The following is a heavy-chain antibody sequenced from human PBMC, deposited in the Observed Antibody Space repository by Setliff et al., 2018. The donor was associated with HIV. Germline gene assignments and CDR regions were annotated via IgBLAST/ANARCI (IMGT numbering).Heavy chain of an antibody. Sequence: KASETLSLTCAMSGDSLNSDAFSWSWIRLPPGEGLEWIGYMKEGGRTYYNPSLRSRVTITSDKSKNQLSLTLNSVTAADTAVYYCARQRAGEIEELPGALPLRGVFDLWGQGTMVTVS. CDR3: ARQRAGEIEELPGALPLRGVFDL. V-gene: IGHV4-30-2*01. CDR2: MKEGGRT. J-gene: IGHJ3*01. CDR1: GDSLNSDAFS. D-gene: IGHD1-7*01.